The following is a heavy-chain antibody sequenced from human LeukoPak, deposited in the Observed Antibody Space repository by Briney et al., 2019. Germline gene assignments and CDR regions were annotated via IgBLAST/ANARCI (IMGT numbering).Heavy chain of an antibody. CDR2: IYTSGST. Sequence: SXXSIXXXYWSWIRQPAGKGLEWIGRIYTSGSTNYNPSLKSRVTMSVDTSKNQFSLKLSSVTAADTAVYYCAXXXXXXDYWGXXTXVTVSS. CDR1: XXSIXXXY. J-gene: IGHJ4*02. CDR3: AXXXXXXDY. V-gene: IGHV4-4*07.